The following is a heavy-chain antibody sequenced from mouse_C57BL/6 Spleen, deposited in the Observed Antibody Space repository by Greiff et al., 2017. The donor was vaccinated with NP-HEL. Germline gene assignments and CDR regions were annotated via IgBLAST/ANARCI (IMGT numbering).Heavy chain of an antibody. V-gene: IGHV1-53*01. CDR3: ARLGTAQLRDYYARDH. CDR2: INPSNGGT. D-gene: IGHD3-2*02. Sequence: QVQLQQPGTELVKPGASVKLSCKASGYTFTSYWMHWVKQRPGQGLEWIGNINPSNGGTNYNEKFKSKATLTVDKSSSTAYMQLSSLTSEDSAVYYCARLGTAQLRDYYARDHWGQGPSVTVPS. CDR1: GYTFTSYW. J-gene: IGHJ4*01.